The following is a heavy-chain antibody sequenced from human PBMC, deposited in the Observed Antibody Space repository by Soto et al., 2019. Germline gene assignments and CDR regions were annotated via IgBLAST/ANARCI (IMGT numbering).Heavy chain of an antibody. D-gene: IGHD4-17*01. V-gene: IGHV3-21*04. J-gene: IGHJ3*02. CDR2: ITSSSSYI. CDR1: GFTFSSYS. CDR3: AILSYADYDDAFEI. Sequence: EVQLVESGGGLVKPGGSLRLSCAASGFTFSSYSMNWVRQAPGKGLEWVSSITSSSSYIYYADSVKGRCTISRDNAKKAPYLQLNRLRAEDTAVYSCAILSYADYDDAFEIWGQGTMVTVSS.